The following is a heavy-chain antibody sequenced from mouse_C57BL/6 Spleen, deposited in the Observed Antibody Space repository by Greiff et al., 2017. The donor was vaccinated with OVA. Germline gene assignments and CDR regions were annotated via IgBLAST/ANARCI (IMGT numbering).Heavy chain of an antibody. CDR2: ISSGSSTI. CDR1: GFTFSDYG. CDR3: ARAGGNYEETAWFAY. D-gene: IGHD2-1*01. Sequence: EVQLVESGGGLVKPGGSLKLSCAASGFTFSDYGMHWVRQAPEKGLEWVAYISSGSSTIYYADTVKGRFTIHSDNAKNTLVLQMASRGSEDTAMYYCARAGGNYEETAWFAYWGQGTLVTVSA. V-gene: IGHV5-17*01. J-gene: IGHJ3*01.